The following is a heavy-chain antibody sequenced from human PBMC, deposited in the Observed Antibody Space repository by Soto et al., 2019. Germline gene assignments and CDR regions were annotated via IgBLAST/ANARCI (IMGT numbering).Heavy chain of an antibody. CDR1: GGTFSSYT. CDR3: PRRPQEMATSL. V-gene: IGHV1-69*02. CDR2: IIPILGIA. J-gene: IGHJ3*01. D-gene: IGHD5-12*01. Sequence: QVQLVQSGAEVKKPGSSVKVSCKASGGTFSSYTISWVRQAPGQGLEWMGRIIPILGIANYAQKFQGRVTSTGHKPTSTAYMELSSLRFEDTAVYYCPRRPQEMATSLWGQGTMITVSS.